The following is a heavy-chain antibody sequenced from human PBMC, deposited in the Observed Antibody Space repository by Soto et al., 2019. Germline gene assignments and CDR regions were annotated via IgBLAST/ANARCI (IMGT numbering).Heavy chain of an antibody. CDR1: GFSLSTSGMC. CDR2: IDWDDDK. Sequence: ASGPTLVNPTQTLTLTCTFSGFSLSTSGMCVSWIRQSPGKATEWLARIDWDDDKFYSTSLKTRLTISKNTSKNQVFLTMTNMDPVDTATYYCARIPSYCVSTSCYEDGMDVWGQGTTVTVSS. D-gene: IGHD2-2*01. CDR3: ARIPSYCVSTSCYEDGMDV. V-gene: IGHV2-70*17. J-gene: IGHJ6*02.